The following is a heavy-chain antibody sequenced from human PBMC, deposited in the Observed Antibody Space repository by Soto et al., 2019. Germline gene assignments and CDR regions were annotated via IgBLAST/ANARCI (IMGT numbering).Heavy chain of an antibody. D-gene: IGHD3-22*01. V-gene: IGHV4-39*01. CDR2: IYYSGST. CDR3: ARLSYYYDSSGYLFFDY. J-gene: IGHJ4*02. CDR1: GGSISSSSYY. Sequence: SETLSLTCTVSGGSISSSSYYWGWIRQPPGKGLEWIGSIYYSGSTYYNPSLKSRVTISVDTSKTLFSLKLSFLTAADTVLFYCARLSYYYDSSGYLFFDYWGQGTRVTVSS.